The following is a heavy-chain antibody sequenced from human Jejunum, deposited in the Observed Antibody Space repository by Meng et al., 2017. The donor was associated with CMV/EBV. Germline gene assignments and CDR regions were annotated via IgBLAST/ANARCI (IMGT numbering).Heavy chain of an antibody. CDR2: IGYGRSNK. D-gene: IGHD3-3*01. Sequence: FPGHGMHWVRQAPGKGLEWVAFIGYGRSNKYYADSVKSRFTISRDNSKNTLDLQMNSLRVEDTAVYYCAKDQAGGYYDFRSGFDYWGQGTLVTVSS. J-gene: IGHJ4*02. CDR3: AKDQAGGYYDFRSGFDY. V-gene: IGHV3-30*02. CDR1: FPGHG.